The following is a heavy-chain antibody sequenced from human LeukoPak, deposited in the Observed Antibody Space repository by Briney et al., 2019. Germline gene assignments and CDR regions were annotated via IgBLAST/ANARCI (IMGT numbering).Heavy chain of an antibody. J-gene: IGHJ3*02. V-gene: IGHV1-2*02. CDR2: INPNSGGT. D-gene: IGHD1-14*01. CDR1: GYTFTGYY. Sequence: GASVKVSCKSSGYTFTGYYMHWVRQAPGQGLEWMGWINPNSGGTNFVQKFQGRVTMTRDTSISTAYMELSRLRSDGTAVYYCARDSPYKGAFDIWGQGTMVTVSS. CDR3: ARDSPYKGAFDI.